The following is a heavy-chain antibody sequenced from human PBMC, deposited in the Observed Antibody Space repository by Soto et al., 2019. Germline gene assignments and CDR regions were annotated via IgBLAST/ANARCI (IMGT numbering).Heavy chain of an antibody. V-gene: IGHV4-59*01. CDR1: GGSIISYY. Sequence: SETLSLTCTVSGGSIISYYWSWIRQPPGKGLEWIGYIYYSGSTNYNPSLKSRVTISVDTSKNQFSLKLSSVTAADTAVYYCARGSYYDILTGTNWFDPWGQGTLVTVSS. CDR2: IYYSGST. J-gene: IGHJ5*02. CDR3: ARGSYYDILTGTNWFDP. D-gene: IGHD3-9*01.